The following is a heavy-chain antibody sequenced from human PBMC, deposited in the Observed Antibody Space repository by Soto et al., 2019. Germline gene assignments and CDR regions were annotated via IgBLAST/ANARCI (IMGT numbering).Heavy chain of an antibody. CDR2: ISRSGNTI. CDR3: ARGEDVFRYCYMDV. D-gene: IGHD2-21*01. CDR1: GFKVTDNY. J-gene: IGHJ6*04. V-gene: IGHV3-11*01. Sequence: QAQLVESGGGLVKPGGSLTLSCAVSGFKVTDNYMSWIRQAPGKGLDWVAMISRSGNTIHYADSVNGRFTISKDNAKNTLYLQITSPSPEDTAVYYCARGEDVFRYCYMDVWGKGTMVIVSA.